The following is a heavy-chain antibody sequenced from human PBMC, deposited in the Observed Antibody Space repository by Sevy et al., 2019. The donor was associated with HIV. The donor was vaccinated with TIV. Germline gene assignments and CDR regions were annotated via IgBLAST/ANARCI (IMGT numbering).Heavy chain of an antibody. CDR1: GFTFSYYD. Sequence: GGSLRLSCAASGFTFSYYDMNWVRQAPGKGLEWVSSISSVSSYIFYADSVKGRFTISGDNAKNSLYLQMNSLRAEDTAVYYCASPLNYYDSPSAYWGQGTLVTVSS. J-gene: IGHJ4*02. V-gene: IGHV3-21*04. D-gene: IGHD3-22*01. CDR2: ISSVSSYI. CDR3: ASPLNYYDSPSAY.